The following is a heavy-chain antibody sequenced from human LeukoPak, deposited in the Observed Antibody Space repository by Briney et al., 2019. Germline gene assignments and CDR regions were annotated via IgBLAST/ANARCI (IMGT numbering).Heavy chain of an antibody. V-gene: IGHV3-11*04. CDR3: ARDPGGYMDV. CDR2: ISSSGSTI. CDR1: GFTVSSNY. D-gene: IGHD3-10*01. Sequence: GGSLRLSCAASGFTVSSNYMSWVRQAPGKGLEWVSYISSSGSTIFYADSVKGRFTISRDNAKNSLYLQMNSLRAEDTTVYYCARDPGGYMDVWGKGTTVTISS. J-gene: IGHJ6*03.